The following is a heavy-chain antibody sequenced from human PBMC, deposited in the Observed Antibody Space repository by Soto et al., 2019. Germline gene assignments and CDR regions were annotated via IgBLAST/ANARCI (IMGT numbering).Heavy chain of an antibody. Sequence: GSLRLSCVTSGFIFADHGMSWVRQTPGKGLEWVSSISGSRATYYAPSVRGRFTISRDNAKNSLYLQMNSLRADDTAVYYCARPERNSKYHPLLSWGQGTLVTVSS. V-gene: IGHV3-21*01. CDR2: ISGSRAT. D-gene: IGHD1-1*01. CDR3: ARPERNSKYHPLLS. J-gene: IGHJ4*02. CDR1: GFIFADHG.